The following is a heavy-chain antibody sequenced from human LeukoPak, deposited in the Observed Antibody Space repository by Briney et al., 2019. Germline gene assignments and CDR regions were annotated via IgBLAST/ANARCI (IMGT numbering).Heavy chain of an antibody. CDR1: GFTFSTYW. V-gene: IGHV3-7*01. CDR3: ARGPMTLPSYFDY. D-gene: IGHD3-22*01. J-gene: IGHJ4*02. CDR2: IKQDGSEK. Sequence: PGGSLRLSCAASGFTFSTYWMSWVRQAPGKGLEWVANIKQDGSEKYYVDSVKGRFTISRDNAKNSLYLQMNSLRAEDTAVYYCARGPMTLPSYFDYWGQGTLVTVSS.